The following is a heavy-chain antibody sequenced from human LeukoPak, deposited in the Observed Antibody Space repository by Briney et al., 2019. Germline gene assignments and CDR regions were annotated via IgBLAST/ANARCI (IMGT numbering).Heavy chain of an antibody. Sequence: PGGSLSFSCAASGFTVSNNYMDWVRQAPGKGLKWVSLIYGGSSTNYADSVKGRFTISRDNSKNTLYLQMNSLRAEDTAVYYCARGPRPGSSGYPNLDYWGQGTLLTASS. J-gene: IGHJ4*02. CDR2: IYGGSST. D-gene: IGHD3-22*01. V-gene: IGHV3-53*01. CDR1: GFTVSNNY. CDR3: ARGPRPGSSGYPNLDY.